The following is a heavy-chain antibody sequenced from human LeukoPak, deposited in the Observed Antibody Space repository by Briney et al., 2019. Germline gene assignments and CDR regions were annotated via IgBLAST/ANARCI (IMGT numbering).Heavy chain of an antibody. CDR3: AGYSLYDYVWGSYRQTFAFDY. J-gene: IGHJ4*02. CDR2: IYYSGST. D-gene: IGHD3-16*02. CDR1: GGSFSGYY. Sequence: PSETLSLTCAVYGGSFSGYYWSWIRQPPGKGLEWIGYIYYSGSTSYNPSLKGRVSISVDTSENHFSLKLSSVTAADTAVYYCAGYSLYDYVWGSYRQTFAFDYWGQGTLVTVSS. V-gene: IGHV4-59*01.